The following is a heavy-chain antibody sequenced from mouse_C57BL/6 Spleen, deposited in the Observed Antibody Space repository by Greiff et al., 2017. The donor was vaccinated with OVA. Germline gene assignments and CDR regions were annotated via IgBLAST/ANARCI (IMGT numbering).Heavy chain of an antibody. V-gene: IGHV10-1*01. J-gene: IGHJ1*03. Sequence: EVKLVESGGGLVQPKGSLKLSCAASGFSFNTYAMNWVRQAPGKGLEWVARIRSKSNNYATYYADSVKDRFTISRDDSESMLYLQMNNLKTEDTAMYYCVRHGGYDYDVQYFDVWGTGTTVTVSS. CDR2: IRSKSNNYAT. D-gene: IGHD2-4*01. CDR1: GFSFNTYA. CDR3: VRHGGYDYDVQYFDV.